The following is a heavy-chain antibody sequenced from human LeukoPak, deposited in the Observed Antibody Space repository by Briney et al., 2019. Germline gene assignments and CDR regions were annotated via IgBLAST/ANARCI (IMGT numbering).Heavy chain of an antibody. CDR1: GYTFTSNG. CDR3: ARVWDSYSGSWTLDY. D-gene: IGHD1-26*01. J-gene: IGHJ4*02. Sequence: ASVKVSCKASGYTFTSNGISWVRQAPAQGLEWMGGISAYNGNTNYAQRLQGRVIMTTDTSTNTAYMALRSLRSDDTAVYYCARVWDSYSGSWTLDYWGQGTLVTVSS. CDR2: ISAYNGNT. V-gene: IGHV1-18*01.